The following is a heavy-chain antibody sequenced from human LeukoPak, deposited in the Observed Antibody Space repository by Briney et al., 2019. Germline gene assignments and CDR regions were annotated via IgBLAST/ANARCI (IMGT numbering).Heavy chain of an antibody. CDR2: IIPIFGTA. CDR1: GGTFSSYA. Sequence: SVKVSCKASGGTFSSYAISRVRQAPGQGLEWMGGIIPIFGTANYAQKFQGRVTITADESTSTAYMELSSLRSEDTAVYYCARGAVAGRLGYYMDVWGKGTTVTISS. D-gene: IGHD6-19*01. J-gene: IGHJ6*03. V-gene: IGHV1-69*13. CDR3: ARGAVAGRLGYYMDV.